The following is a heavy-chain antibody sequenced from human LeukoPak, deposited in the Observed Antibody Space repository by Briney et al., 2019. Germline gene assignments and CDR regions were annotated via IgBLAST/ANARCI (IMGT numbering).Heavy chain of an antibody. V-gene: IGHV1-46*01. CDR1: GYTFTSYY. CDR3: ARDLTNVDTAMVTRGSDY. Sequence: ASVKVSCKASGYTFTSYYMHWVRQAPGQGLEWMGIINPSGGSTSYAQKFQGRVTMTRDTSTSTVYMELSSLRSEDTAVYYCARDLTNVDTAMVTRGSDYWGQGILVTVSS. J-gene: IGHJ4*02. CDR2: INPSGGST. D-gene: IGHD5-18*01.